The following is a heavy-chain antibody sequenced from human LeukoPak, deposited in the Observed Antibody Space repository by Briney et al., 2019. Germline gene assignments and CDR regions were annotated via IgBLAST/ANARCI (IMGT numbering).Heavy chain of an antibody. CDR1: GYTFTSYA. CDR3: ARGGYSGHELADY. J-gene: IGHJ4*02. Sequence: GASVKVSCKASGYTFTSYAMHWVRQAPGQRLEWMGSINAGNGNTKYSQKFQGRVTITRDTSASTAYMELSSLRSEDTAVYYCARGGYSGHELADYWGQGTLVTVSS. CDR2: INAGNGNT. D-gene: IGHD5-12*01. V-gene: IGHV1-3*01.